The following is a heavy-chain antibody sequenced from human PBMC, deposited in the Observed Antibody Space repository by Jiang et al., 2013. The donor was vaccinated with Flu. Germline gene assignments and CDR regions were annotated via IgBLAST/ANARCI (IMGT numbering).Heavy chain of an antibody. V-gene: IGHV1-18*01. Sequence: APGQGLEWMGWISTYNGNTIYAQNLQGRVIMTTDTSTSTAYMELRSLESDDTAVYYCARGDANSWHYWGQGTLVTVSS. J-gene: IGHJ4*02. D-gene: IGHD2-2*01. CDR3: ARGDANSWHY. CDR2: ISTYNGNT.